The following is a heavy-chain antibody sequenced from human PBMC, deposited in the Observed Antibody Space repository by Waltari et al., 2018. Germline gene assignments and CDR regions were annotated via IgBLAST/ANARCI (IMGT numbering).Heavy chain of an antibody. V-gene: IGHV1-24*01. CDR3: ATGAMGL. D-gene: IGHD1-26*01. J-gene: IGHJ4*02. Sequence: QVYLIQSEPEVKKPGASVKVSCKVSGKSVTEVSIQWVRQAPGKGLEWVGGFDPEDGERMYGQKFQDRVTMTEDTSTNTGYMELRDLRFDDTAVYYCATGAMGLWGQGTRVLVSS. CDR1: GKSVTEVS. CDR2: FDPEDGER.